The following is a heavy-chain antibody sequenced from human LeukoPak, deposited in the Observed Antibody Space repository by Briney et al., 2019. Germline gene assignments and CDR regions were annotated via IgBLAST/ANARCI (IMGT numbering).Heavy chain of an antibody. D-gene: IGHD3-9*01. CDR1: GGSISSSSYY. Sequence: SETLSLTCTVSGGSISSSSYYWDWIRQPPWKGLEWIGSIYYSGSTNYNPSLKSRVTISVDTSKNQFSLKLSSVTAADTAVYYCARRTILTGSDYWGQGTLVTVSS. J-gene: IGHJ4*02. V-gene: IGHV4-39*01. CDR2: IYYSGST. CDR3: ARRTILTGSDY.